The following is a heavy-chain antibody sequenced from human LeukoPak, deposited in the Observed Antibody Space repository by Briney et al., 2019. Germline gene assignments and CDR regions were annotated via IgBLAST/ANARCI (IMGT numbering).Heavy chain of an antibody. D-gene: IGHD3-16*01. Sequence: GGSLRLSCAASGFTFSSHWMSWVRQAPGKGLEWVANIKPDGSEKYPVDSVKGRFTVTRDNARNTLYLQMSRLRDDDSAVYYSARAPAFGTVDYWGQGTLVTVSS. CDR2: IKPDGSEK. J-gene: IGHJ4*02. V-gene: IGHV3-7*01. CDR3: ARAPAFGTVDY. CDR1: GFTFSSHW.